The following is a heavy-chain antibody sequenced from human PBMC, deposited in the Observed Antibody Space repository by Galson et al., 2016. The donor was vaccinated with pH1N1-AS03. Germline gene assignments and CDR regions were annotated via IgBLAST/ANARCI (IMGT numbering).Heavy chain of an antibody. J-gene: IGHJ3*01. Sequence: SETLSLTCAIYRGSFSNYYWTWIRQPPGKGLEWIGEINYVGSTNYNPSFNSRVPISVDTSKMQFSLSLSSVTAADTAVYFCARIRGRRRLNLMPGVMYGFDLWGEGSTVIVSS. CDR2: INYVGST. CDR1: RGSFSNYY. D-gene: IGHD3-16*01. V-gene: IGHV4-34*01. CDR3: ARIRGRRRLNLMPGVMYGFDL.